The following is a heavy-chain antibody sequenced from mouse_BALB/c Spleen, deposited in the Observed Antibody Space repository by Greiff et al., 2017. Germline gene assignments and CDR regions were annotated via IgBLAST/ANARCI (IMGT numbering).Heavy chain of an antibody. CDR3: ARSAYYGNYVDY. Sequence: EVKLMESGPGLVKPSQSLSLTCTVTGYSITSDYAWNWIRQFPGNKLEWMGYISYSGSTSYNPSLKSRISITRDTSKNQFFLQLNSVTTEDTATYYCARSAYYGNYVDYWGQGTTLTVSS. D-gene: IGHD2-10*01. CDR1: GYSITSDYA. J-gene: IGHJ2*01. V-gene: IGHV3-2*02. CDR2: ISYSGST.